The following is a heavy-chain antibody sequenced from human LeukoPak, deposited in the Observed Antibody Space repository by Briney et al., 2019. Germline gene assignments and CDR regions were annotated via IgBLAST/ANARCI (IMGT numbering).Heavy chain of an antibody. CDR2: ISCSSSYI. CDR3: VRVVKGAQWLVVGFDL. CDR1: GFTFSSYS. J-gene: IGHJ5*02. D-gene: IGHD3-22*01. Sequence: GGSLRLSCAGSGFTFSSYSMNWVRQAPGKGLEWVSSISCSSSYIYYADSVKGRFTISRDNAKNSPYLQMNSLRAEDTAVCYFVRVVKGAQWLVVGFDLWRRGTMVSVSS. V-gene: IGHV3-21*01.